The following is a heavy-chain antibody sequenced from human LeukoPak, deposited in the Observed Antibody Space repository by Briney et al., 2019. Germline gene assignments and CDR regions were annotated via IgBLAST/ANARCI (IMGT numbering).Heavy chain of an antibody. CDR1: GFTFSSYG. V-gene: IGHV3-30*03. J-gene: IGHJ4*02. D-gene: IGHD2-15*01. CDR2: ISYDGSNK. CDR3: ATHCSGGSCYSDFDY. Sequence: GGSLRLSCAASGFTFSSYGMHWVRQAPGKGLEWVAVISYDGSNKYYADSVKGRFTISRDNSKNTLYLQMNSLRAEDTAVYYCATHCSGGSCYSDFDYWGQGTLVTVSS.